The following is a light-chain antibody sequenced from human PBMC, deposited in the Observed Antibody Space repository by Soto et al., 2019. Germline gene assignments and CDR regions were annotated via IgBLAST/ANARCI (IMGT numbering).Light chain of an antibody. CDR1: SGHSNYD. Sequence: QLVLTQSPSTSASLGASDKLTCTLSSGHSNYDIGWHQQQSEKGPRYLMKLNSDGSHSKGDGIPDRFSGSSSGAERYLTISSLQSEDEADYYCQTWGSGIVVFGGGTKLTVL. V-gene: IGLV4-69*01. CDR2: LNSDGSH. CDR3: QTWGSGIVV. J-gene: IGLJ2*01.